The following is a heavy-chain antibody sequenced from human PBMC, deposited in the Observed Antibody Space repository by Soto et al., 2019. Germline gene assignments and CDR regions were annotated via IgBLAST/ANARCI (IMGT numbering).Heavy chain of an antibody. J-gene: IGHJ4*02. V-gene: IGHV3-30-3*01. D-gene: IGHD6-13*01. Sequence: GGSLRLSCAASGFTFSSYAMHWVRQAPGKGLEWVAVISYDGSNKYYADSVKGRFTISRDNSKNTLYLQMNSLRAEDTAVYYCARPHSSSWSTYYFDYWGQGTLVTVSS. CDR1: GFTFSSYA. CDR3: ARPHSSSWSTYYFDY. CDR2: ISYDGSNK.